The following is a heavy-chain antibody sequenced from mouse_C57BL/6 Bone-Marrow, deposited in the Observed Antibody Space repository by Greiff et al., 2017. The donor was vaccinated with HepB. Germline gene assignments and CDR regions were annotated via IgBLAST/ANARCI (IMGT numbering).Heavy chain of an antibody. D-gene: IGHD2-4*01. CDR1: GYAFTNYL. Sequence: VQLQHSGAELVRPGTSVKVSCKASGYAFTNYLIEWVKQRPGQGLEWIGVINPGSGGTNYNEKFKGKATLTADKSSSTAYMQLSSLTSEDSAVYFCARSGDYGRGAWFAYWGQGTRVTVSA. CDR2: INPGSGGT. CDR3: ARSGDYGRGAWFAY. V-gene: IGHV1-54*01. J-gene: IGHJ3*01.